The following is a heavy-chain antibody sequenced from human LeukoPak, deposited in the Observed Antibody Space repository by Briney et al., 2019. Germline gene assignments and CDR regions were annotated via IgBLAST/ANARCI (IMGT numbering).Heavy chain of an antibody. D-gene: IGHD6-19*01. V-gene: IGHV3-74*01. CDR1: GFTFSNYW. Sequence: GGSLRLSCAASGFTFSNYWMHWVRQAPGKGLVWVSRINSDGSSTTYADSVKGRFTISRDNAKNTLYLQMNSLGAEDTAVYYCARARYSYSSGWYAWGQGTLVTGPS. CDR2: INSDGSST. J-gene: IGHJ1*01. CDR3: ARARYSYSSGWYA.